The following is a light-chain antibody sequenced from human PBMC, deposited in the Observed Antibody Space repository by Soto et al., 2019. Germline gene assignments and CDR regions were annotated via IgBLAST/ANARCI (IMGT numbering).Light chain of an antibody. J-gene: IGKJ2*01. Sequence: DIQMTQSPSTLSASVGDRVTITCRASQSISSWLAWYQQKPGKAPKLLIYKASSLESWVPSRFSGSGSGTEFTLTISSLQPDDFATYYCQQYNRPYTFGQGTKLEIK. V-gene: IGKV1-5*03. CDR3: QQYNRPYT. CDR2: KAS. CDR1: QSISSW.